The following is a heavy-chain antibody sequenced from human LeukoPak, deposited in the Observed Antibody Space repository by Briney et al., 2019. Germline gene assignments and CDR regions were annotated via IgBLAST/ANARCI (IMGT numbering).Heavy chain of an antibody. CDR1: GYTFNTRA. D-gene: IGHD3-10*01. J-gene: IGHJ4*02. CDR3: ARDRGLLWFGESAYYFDY. Sequence: GASVTVSCKASGYTFNTRAIAWVRQAPGQGLEWMGWINTRNGNTLYAQKVQDRVTVTADTSTSTAYMELSSLRSEDTAVYYCARDRGLLWFGESAYYFDYWGQGTLVTVSS. V-gene: IGHV1-18*01. CDR2: INTRNGNT.